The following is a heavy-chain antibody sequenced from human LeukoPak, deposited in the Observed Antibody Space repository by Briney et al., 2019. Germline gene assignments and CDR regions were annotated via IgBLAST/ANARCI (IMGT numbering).Heavy chain of an antibody. Sequence: GASVKVSCKASGYTFTGYYMHWVRQAPGQGLEWMGRINPNSGGTNYAQKFQGRVTMTRDTSISTAYMELSRLRSDDTAVYYCAIMWELRPRHLFDIWGQGTMVTVSS. V-gene: IGHV1-2*06. CDR1: GYTFTGYY. CDR3: AIMWELRPRHLFDI. D-gene: IGHD1-26*01. J-gene: IGHJ3*02. CDR2: INPNSGGT.